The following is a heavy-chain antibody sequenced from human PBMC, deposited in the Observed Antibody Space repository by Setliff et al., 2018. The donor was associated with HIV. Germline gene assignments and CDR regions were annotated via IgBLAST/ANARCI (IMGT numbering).Heavy chain of an antibody. Sequence: PSETLSLTCSVSGASISSYYWSWIRQPPGKGLEWIGYVDYNGRTDYNPSLKSRVTMSLDTSKNQVSLKLSSVAAADTAVYHCARGAYRDGYDYWGQGTLVTVSS. J-gene: IGHJ4*02. D-gene: IGHD5-18*01. V-gene: IGHV4-59*01. CDR2: VDYNGRT. CDR1: GASISSYY. CDR3: ARGAYRDGYDY.